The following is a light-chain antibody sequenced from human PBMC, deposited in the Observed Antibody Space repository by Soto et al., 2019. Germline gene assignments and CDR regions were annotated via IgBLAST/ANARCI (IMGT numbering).Light chain of an antibody. CDR2: EGT. J-gene: IGLJ2*01. Sequence: SVLTQPASVSGSPGQSITISCTGTSSDIGRYKFVSWFQQHPGKAPKLLIFEGTNRPSGVSNRFSGSKSGNTASLTISGLQAEDEAIYFCSSSTNTSTLVIFGGGTKVTGL. V-gene: IGLV2-14*01. CDR3: SSSTNTSTLVI. CDR1: SSDIGRYKF.